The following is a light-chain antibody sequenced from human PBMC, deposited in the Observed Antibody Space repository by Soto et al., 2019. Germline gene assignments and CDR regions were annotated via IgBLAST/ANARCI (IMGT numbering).Light chain of an antibody. V-gene: IGKV3-15*01. CDR1: QSVSTN. Sequence: EIVMTQSPGTLSASPGGGATLSCWASQSVSTNLAWYQQKPGQAPRLLIYAASIRATGIPDRFSGSGSGTEFTLTINSLQSEDFAVYYCQQYDKWPITFGQGTQLEVK. J-gene: IGKJ5*01. CDR3: QQYDKWPIT. CDR2: AAS.